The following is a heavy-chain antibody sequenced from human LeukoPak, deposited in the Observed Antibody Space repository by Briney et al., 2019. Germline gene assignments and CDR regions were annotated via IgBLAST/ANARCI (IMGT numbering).Heavy chain of an antibody. Sequence: GGSLRLSCAASGFTFSSYALSWVRQAPGKGLEWVSSIFGSGSTTYYADSVKGRFTSSRDNSKNTLYLQMNSLRAEDTAVYYCAKDLVATIGNLDYWGQGTLVTVSS. CDR1: GFTFSSYA. CDR2: IFGSGSTT. D-gene: IGHD5-12*01. CDR3: AKDLVATIGNLDY. V-gene: IGHV3-23*01. J-gene: IGHJ4*02.